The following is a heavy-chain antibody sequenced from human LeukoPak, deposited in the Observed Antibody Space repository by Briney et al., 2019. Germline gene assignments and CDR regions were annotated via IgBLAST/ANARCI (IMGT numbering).Heavy chain of an antibody. D-gene: IGHD3-3*01. CDR1: GGSMSPYH. CDR3: ARRDFTDDFDY. Sequence: SETLSLTCTVSGGSMSPYHWGWIRQPPGKGLEWTGYIYYSGSTNYNPSLKSRVTISVDTSKNQFSLKLSSVTAADTAVYYCARRDFTDDFDYWGQGTLVTVSS. J-gene: IGHJ4*02. CDR2: IYYSGST. V-gene: IGHV4-59*08.